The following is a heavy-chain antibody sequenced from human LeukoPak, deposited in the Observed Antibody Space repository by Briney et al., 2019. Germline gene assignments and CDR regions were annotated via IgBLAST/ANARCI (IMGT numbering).Heavy chain of an antibody. D-gene: IGHD4-17*01. V-gene: IGHV4-59*01. J-gene: IGHJ4*02. CDR1: GGSISSYD. CDR2: IYYSGST. CDR3: ARAMTTVTPIDY. Sequence: QSSETLSLTCTVSGGSISSYDWSWIRQPPGKGLEWIGYIYYSGSTNYNPSRKSRVTISVDTSKNPFSLKLSSVTAADTAVYYCARAMTTVTPIDYWGQGTLVTVSS.